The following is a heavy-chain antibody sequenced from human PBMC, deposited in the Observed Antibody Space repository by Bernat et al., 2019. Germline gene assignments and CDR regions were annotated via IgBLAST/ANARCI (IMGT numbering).Heavy chain of an antibody. CDR3: AKVGTYSSGWYLGWYFDL. J-gene: IGHJ2*01. D-gene: IGHD6-19*01. CDR1: GFTFSSYA. Sequence: EVQLLESGGGLVQPGGSLRLSCAASGFTFSSYAMSCVRQAPGKGMEWVSAISGSGGSTYYADSVKGRFTISRDNAKNTLYLQMNSVRAEDTAVYYCAKVGTYSSGWYLGWYFDLWGRGTLVTVSS. V-gene: IGHV3-23*01. CDR2: ISGSGGST.